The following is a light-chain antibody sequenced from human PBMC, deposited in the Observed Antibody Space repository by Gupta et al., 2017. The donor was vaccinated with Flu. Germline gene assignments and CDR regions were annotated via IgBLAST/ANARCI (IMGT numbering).Light chain of an antibody. CDR3: QSYDSSLSGSV. CDR1: CSNIGAGYD. Sequence: QRDTSSCTGTCSNIGAGYDVHWYQQLPGTAPKLLIYGNSNRPSGVPDRFSGSKSGTSASLAITGLQAEDEADYYCQSYDSSLSGSVFGGGTKLTVL. V-gene: IGLV1-40*01. J-gene: IGLJ2*01. CDR2: GNS.